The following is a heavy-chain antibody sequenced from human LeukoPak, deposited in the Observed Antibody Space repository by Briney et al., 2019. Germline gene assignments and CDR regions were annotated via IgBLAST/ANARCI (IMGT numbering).Heavy chain of an antibody. J-gene: IGHJ4*02. D-gene: IGHD3-22*01. CDR3: AKDREEYYHDSSGHFDY. CDR2: ISWNSGSI. V-gene: IGHV3-9*01. CDR1: GFTFDDYA. Sequence: PGGSLRLSCAASGFTFDDYAMHWVRQAPGKGLEWVSGISWNSGSIGYADSVKGRFTISRDNAKNSLYLQMNSLRAEDTALYYGAKDREEYYHDSSGHFDYWGQGTLVTVSS.